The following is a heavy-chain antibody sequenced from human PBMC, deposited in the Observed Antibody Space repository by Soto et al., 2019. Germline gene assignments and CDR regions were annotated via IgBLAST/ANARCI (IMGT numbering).Heavy chain of an antibody. CDR3: SRVQHSGGAYRWFDH. V-gene: IGHV4-4*07. CDR2: IYISGST. CDR1: GGSISGCY. Sequence: SETLSLTCTVSGGSISGCYRTWTRQPAGKGREYIGRIYISGSTNLSPSLKSRVAMSVHTSQNQVSLKLTSMTAADTAIYYCSRVQHSGGAYRWFDHCGQGTLVTVSS. D-gene: IGHD2-15*01. J-gene: IGHJ5*02.